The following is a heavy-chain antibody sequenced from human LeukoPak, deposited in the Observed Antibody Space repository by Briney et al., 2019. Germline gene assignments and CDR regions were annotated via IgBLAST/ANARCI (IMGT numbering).Heavy chain of an antibody. CDR1: GYSFTSYW. D-gene: IGHD5-12*01. J-gene: IGHJ4*02. CDR3: ARQYLSGYDIIDY. Sequence: GESLKISCKGSGYSFTSYWIVWVRQMPGKGLEWMGIIYPGDSDTRYSPSFQGQVIISADKSISTAYLQWSTLKASDTAMYYCARQYLSGYDIIDYWGQGTLVTVSS. V-gene: IGHV5-51*01. CDR2: IYPGDSDT.